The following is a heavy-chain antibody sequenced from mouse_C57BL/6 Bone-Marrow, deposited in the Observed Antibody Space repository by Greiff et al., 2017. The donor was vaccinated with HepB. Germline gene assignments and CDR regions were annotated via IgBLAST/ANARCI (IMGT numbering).Heavy chain of an antibody. Sequence: QVQLQQSGAELVKPGASVKLSCTASGYTFTSYSMPWVRQTPGQGLEWIGSINPNSGSTNYTDKFKGKATLTVDNSSITAYMQLSRLTSEDSAVYYRARSLYYYGSAFDYWGQGTTLTVSS. V-gene: IGHV1-64*01. CDR1: GYTFTSYS. CDR2: INPNSGST. D-gene: IGHD1-1*01. J-gene: IGHJ2*01. CDR3: ARSLYYYGSAFDY.